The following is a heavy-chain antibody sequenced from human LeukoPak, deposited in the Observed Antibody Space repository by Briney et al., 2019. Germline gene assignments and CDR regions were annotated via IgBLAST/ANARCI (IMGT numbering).Heavy chain of an antibody. D-gene: IGHD2-15*01. CDR3: ATSRQGYSEDLFDY. CDR2: INPNSGGT. J-gene: IGHJ4*02. Sequence: ASVKVSCKASGYTFTGYYMHWVRQAPGQGLEWMGWINPNSGGTNYAQKFQGRVTMTRDTSISTAYMELRSLRSDDTAVYYCATSRQGYSEDLFDYWGQGTLVTVSS. CDR1: GYTFTGYY. V-gene: IGHV1-2*02.